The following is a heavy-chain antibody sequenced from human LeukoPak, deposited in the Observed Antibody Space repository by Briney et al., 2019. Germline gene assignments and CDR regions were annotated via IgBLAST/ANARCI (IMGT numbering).Heavy chain of an antibody. CDR2: ISWNSGSI. J-gene: IGHJ4*02. CDR3: ASVPPVTTGENFDY. V-gene: IGHV3-9*01. CDR1: GFTFDDYA. D-gene: IGHD4-17*01. Sequence: GGSLRLSCAASGFTFDDYAMHWVRQAPGKGLEWVSGISWNSGSIGYADSVKGRFTISRDNAKNSLYLQMNSLRAEDTALYYCASVPPVTTGENFDYWGQGTLVTVSS.